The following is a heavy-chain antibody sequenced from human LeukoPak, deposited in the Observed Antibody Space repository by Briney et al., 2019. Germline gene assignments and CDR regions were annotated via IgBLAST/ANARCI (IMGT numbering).Heavy chain of an antibody. V-gene: IGHV3-21*01. CDR3: ARSIGDSGSYGGPDAFDI. Sequence: GGSLRLSCTASGFTFSSYSLNWVRQAPGKGLEWVSSVSTGSNYIYYADSVKGRFTISRDNAKNSLYLQMNSLRSEDTAVYYCARSIGDSGSYGGPDAFDIWGQGTMVTVSS. CDR2: VSTGSNYI. D-gene: IGHD1-26*01. CDR1: GFTFSSYS. J-gene: IGHJ3*02.